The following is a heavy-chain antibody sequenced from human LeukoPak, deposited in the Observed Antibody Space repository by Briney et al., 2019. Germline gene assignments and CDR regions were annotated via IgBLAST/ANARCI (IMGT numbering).Heavy chain of an antibody. CDR3: TTDCRYFDY. CDR1: GFTFSNAW. CDR2: IKSKTDGGIT. V-gene: IGHV3-15*01. J-gene: IGHJ4*02. Sequence: PGGSLRLSCAASGFTFSNAWMSWVRQAPGKGLEWVGRIKSKTDGGITDYAAPVKGRFTISRDDSKNTLYLQMNSLKTEDTAVYYCTTDCRYFDYWGQGTLVTVSS.